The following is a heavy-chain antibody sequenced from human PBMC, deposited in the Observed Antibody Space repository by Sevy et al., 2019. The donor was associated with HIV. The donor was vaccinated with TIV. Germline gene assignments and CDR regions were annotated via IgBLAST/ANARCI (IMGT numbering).Heavy chain of an antibody. V-gene: IGHV4-59*13. CDR1: GGSISTYY. Sequence: SETLSLTCSVSGGSISTYYWSWIRQPPGKGLEWIGHIHTYGITNYNPSLKSRVTFSVNASKSQFSLTLNFVTDADTAVYYCASDRRLSTYTSGVGLDPWGQGTLVTVSS. J-gene: IGHJ5*02. D-gene: IGHD3-16*01. CDR2: IHTYGIT. CDR3: ASDRRLSTYTSGVGLDP.